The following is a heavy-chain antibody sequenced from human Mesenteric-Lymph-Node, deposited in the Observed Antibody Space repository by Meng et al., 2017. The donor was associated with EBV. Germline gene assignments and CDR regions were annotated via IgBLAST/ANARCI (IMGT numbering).Heavy chain of an antibody. D-gene: IGHD4-17*01. CDR1: GGSVSSGSYY. Sequence: HGDLQGSGPGPVKPLETLSLTCTVSGGSVSSGSYYWNWIRQPPGKGLEWIGYISYSGSTKYNPSLKSRVTISVDTSKNQFSLKLSSVTAADTAVYYCARDNGDYVSDPWGQGTLVTVSS. CDR3: ARDNGDYVSDP. CDR2: ISYSGST. J-gene: IGHJ5*02. V-gene: IGHV4-61*01.